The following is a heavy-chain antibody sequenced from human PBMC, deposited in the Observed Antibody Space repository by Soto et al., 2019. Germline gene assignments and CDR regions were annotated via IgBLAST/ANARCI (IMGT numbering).Heavy chain of an antibody. J-gene: IGHJ4*02. CDR1: GFTFSSYS. CDR2: ISSSSSYI. V-gene: IGHV3-21*01. Sequence: EVQLVESGGGLVKPGGSLRLSCAASGFTFSSYSMNWVRQAPGKGLEWVSSISSSSSYIYYADSVKGRFTISRDNAKNSLYLQMNSLRAEDTAVYYCARDEGIAVACFDYWGQGTLVTVSS. CDR3: ARDEGIAVACFDY. D-gene: IGHD6-19*01.